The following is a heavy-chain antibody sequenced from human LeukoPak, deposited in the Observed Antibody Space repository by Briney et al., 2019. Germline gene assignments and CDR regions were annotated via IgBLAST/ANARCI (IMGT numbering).Heavy chain of an antibody. D-gene: IGHD6-19*01. Sequence: ASVKVSCKASGYTFTSYYMRWVRQAPGQGLEWMGIINPSGGSTSYAQKFQRSVTMTRDTSTSTVYMELSSMRSEDTAVYYCARVGYSSGWYRDYWGQGTLVTVSS. J-gene: IGHJ4*02. V-gene: IGHV1-46*01. CDR3: ARVGYSSGWYRDY. CDR1: GYTFTSYY. CDR2: INPSGGST.